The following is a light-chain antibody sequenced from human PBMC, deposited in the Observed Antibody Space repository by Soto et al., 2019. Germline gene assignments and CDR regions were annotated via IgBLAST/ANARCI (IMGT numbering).Light chain of an antibody. CDR2: RSN. V-gene: IGLV1-47*01. J-gene: IGLJ2*01. CDR3: AAWDDRLSGTV. CDR1: SSNIGTNY. Sequence: QSALTQPPSASGTPGQRVTISCSGSSSNIGTNYVYWYRHLPGTAPKLLIYRSNQRPSGVPDRFSGSKSGTSASLAISGLRSEDEAEYYCAAWDDRLSGTVFGGGTKLTVL.